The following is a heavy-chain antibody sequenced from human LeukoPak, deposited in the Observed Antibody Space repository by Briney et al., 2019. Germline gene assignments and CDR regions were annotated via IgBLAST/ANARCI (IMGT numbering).Heavy chain of an antibody. D-gene: IGHD3-3*01. CDR1: GYSFTSYW. CDR2: IYPGDSDT. V-gene: IGHV5-51*03. Sequence: GESPKISCKGSGYSFTSYWIGWVRQMPGKGLEWMGIIYPGDSDTRYSPSFQGQVTISADKSISTAYRQWSARKLTTPVMIYVARLLYYDFWSGYSTQSYKDVWGKGTTVTGSS. J-gene: IGHJ6*03. CDR3: ARLLYYDFWSGYSTQSYKDV.